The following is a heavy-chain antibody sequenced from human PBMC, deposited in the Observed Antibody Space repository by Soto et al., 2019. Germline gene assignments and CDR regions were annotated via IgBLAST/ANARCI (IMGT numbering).Heavy chain of an antibody. V-gene: IGHV1-3*01. D-gene: IGHD2-21*01. CDR3: ARAFVICISPNCYRFQPAGFAP. CDR2: INAGNGNT. Sequence: ASVKVSCKASGGTFSSYTIHWVRQAPGQRLEWMGWINAGNGNTKSSEKFQGRVTISRATSASTAYLELSRLTSEDTAVYFCARAFVICISPNCYRFQPAGFAPWGQETLSPVS. CDR1: GGTFSSYT. J-gene: IGHJ5*02.